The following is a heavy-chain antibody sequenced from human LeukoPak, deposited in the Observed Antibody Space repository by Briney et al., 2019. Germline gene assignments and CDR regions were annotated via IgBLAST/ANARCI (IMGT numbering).Heavy chain of an antibody. Sequence: HGESLKISCTASGYSFNTYWLGWGRPMPGKGVEWMGIFYGGDTDTRYSPSFQGQVTISANKTISTAYLQWSSLKASDSAMYYCARARGCNSGDCYADYWGQGTLVTVSS. D-gene: IGHD2-21*02. V-gene: IGHV5-51*01. J-gene: IGHJ4*02. CDR1: GYSFNTYW. CDR3: ARARGCNSGDCYADY. CDR2: FYGGDTDT.